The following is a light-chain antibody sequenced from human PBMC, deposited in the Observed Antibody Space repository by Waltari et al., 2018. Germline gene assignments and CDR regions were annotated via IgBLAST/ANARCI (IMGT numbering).Light chain of an antibody. J-gene: IGKJ1*01. CDR3: QHSYNTPRT. V-gene: IGKV1-39*01. CDR2: GAS. CDR1: QSISTY. Sequence: DIQMTQSPSSLSASVGDTVSITCRASQSISTYLNWYQKKPGKAPELLIYGASKLQSGVPARFSGSGSGAEFTLTINSLQPEDFATYYCQHSYNTPRTFGQGTKVEIK.